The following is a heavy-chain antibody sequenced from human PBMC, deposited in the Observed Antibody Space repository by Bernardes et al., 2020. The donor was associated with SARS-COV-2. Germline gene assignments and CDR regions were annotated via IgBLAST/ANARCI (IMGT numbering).Heavy chain of an antibody. D-gene: IGHD5-12*01. CDR1: GLNFNSFW. Sequence: GGSLRLSCVVSGLNFNSFWMHWVRHAPGRGLEWVSRLNEDGTITTYADSVRGRFTISRDNAKSTLYLQMNNLRANDTAVYYCARGTAVGYRDYNGHMVDNWGQGVLVTVSS. J-gene: IGHJ4*02. V-gene: IGHV3-74*01. CDR2: LNEDGTIT. CDR3: ARGTAVGYRDYNGHMVDN.